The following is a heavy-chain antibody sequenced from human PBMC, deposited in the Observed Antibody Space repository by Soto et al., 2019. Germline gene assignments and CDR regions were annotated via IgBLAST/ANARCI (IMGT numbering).Heavy chain of an antibody. Sequence: VGSLRLSCAASGFTFSSYGMNWVRQAPGKGLEWVSYISSSGSTIYYADSVKGRFTISRDNAKNSLYLQMNSLRAEDTAVYYCARDDSSGYYYLSGAFDIWGQGTMVTVSS. V-gene: IGHV3-48*03. CDR1: GFTFSSYG. CDR2: ISSSGSTI. D-gene: IGHD3-22*01. CDR3: ARDDSSGYYYLSGAFDI. J-gene: IGHJ3*02.